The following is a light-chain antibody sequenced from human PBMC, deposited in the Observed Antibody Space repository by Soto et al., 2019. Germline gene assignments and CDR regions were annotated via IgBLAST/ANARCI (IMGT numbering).Light chain of an antibody. V-gene: IGLV2-14*01. CDR1: SSDIGTYNS. CDR3: SSYLSTSALG. CDR2: EVS. Sequence: QLVLTQPASVSGSPGQSITISCTGTSSDIGTYNSVSWYQHHPGKAPKLIIHEVSNRPSGVSNRFSGSKSGNTASLTISGLQTEDEADYYCSSYLSTSALGFGGGTKLTVL. J-gene: IGLJ3*02.